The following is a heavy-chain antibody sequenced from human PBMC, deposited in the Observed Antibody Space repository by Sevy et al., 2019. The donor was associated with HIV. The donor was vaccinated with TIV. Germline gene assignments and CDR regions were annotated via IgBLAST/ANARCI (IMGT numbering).Heavy chain of an antibody. D-gene: IGHD3-3*01. CDR2: VYYTGKT. V-gene: IGHV4-59*12. CDR3: ARGDFWSGYSGFLVWFDP. J-gene: IGHJ5*02. Sequence: SETLSLTCTVSGGPISSYYWSWIRQPPGKGLEWIGSVYYTGKTDFNPSLNSRVNISLDTSKNEFSLNLTSVTAADTAVYYCARGDFWSGYSGFLVWFDPWGQGNLVTVSS. CDR1: GGPISSYY.